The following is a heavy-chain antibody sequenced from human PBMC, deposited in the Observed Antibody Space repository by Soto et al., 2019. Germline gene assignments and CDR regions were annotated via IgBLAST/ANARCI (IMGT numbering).Heavy chain of an antibody. Sequence: VQLVESGGGVVQPGRSLRLSCAASGFTFSSYGMHWVRQAPGKGLEWVAVISYDGSNKYYADSVKGRFTISRDNSKNTLYLQMNSLRAEDTAVYYCAKGGSKRDYWYFDLWGRGTLVTVSS. D-gene: IGHD3-10*01. CDR2: ISYDGSNK. CDR1: GFTFSSYG. V-gene: IGHV3-30*18. CDR3: AKGGSKRDYWYFDL. J-gene: IGHJ2*01.